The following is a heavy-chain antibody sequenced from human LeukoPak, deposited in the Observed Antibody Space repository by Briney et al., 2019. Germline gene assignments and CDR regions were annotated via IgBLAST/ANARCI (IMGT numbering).Heavy chain of an antibody. D-gene: IGHD3-22*01. CDR1: GGSFSGSY. V-gene: IGHV4-34*01. Sequence: SETLSLTCAVYGGSFSGSYWSWIRQPPGKGLEWIGEINHSGSTNYNPSLKSRVTISVDTSKNQFSLKLSSVTAADTAVYYCARGYDSSGYYFDYWGQGTLVTVSS. J-gene: IGHJ4*02. CDR3: ARGYDSSGYYFDY. CDR2: INHSGST.